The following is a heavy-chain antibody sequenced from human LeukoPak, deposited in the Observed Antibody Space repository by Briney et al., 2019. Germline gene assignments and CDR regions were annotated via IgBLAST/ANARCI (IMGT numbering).Heavy chain of an antibody. Sequence: ASGKLCFNSSAYTFTFCYKHWVRQPPAQGLELMRWINLNSGGTNYSQTFQGRVTMTRDTSISTAYMELSTLRSDDTPVYSCARDRSSWYYYYYMDVWGKGTTVTVSS. CDR1: AYTFTFCY. CDR3: ARDRSSWYYYYYMDV. D-gene: IGHD6-13*01. V-gene: IGHV1-2*02. J-gene: IGHJ6*03. CDR2: INLNSGGT.